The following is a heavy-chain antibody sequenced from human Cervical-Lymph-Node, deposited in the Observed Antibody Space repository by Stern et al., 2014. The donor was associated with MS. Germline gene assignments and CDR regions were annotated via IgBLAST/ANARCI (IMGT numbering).Heavy chain of an antibody. CDR1: GFTFSSYG. Sequence: VQLLESGGGVVQPGRSLRLSCAASGFTFSSYGMHWVRQAPGKGLEWVAVISYDGSNKYYADSVKGRFTISRDNSKNTLYLQMNSLRAEDTAVYYCAFFTTSSTSWALDYWGQGTLVTVSS. CDR3: AFFTTSSTSWALDY. D-gene: IGHD2-2*01. V-gene: IGHV3-30*03. J-gene: IGHJ4*02. CDR2: ISYDGSNK.